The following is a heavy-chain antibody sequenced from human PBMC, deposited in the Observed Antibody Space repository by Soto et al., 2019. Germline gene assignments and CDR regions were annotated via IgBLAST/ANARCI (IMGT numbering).Heavy chain of an antibody. J-gene: IGHJ4*02. D-gene: IGHD1-26*01. Sequence: QVQLVQSGAEVKKPGSSVKVSCTASGGTFSRYGLTWVRQAPGQGFQWMGGIIPIFGTTHYAQNFQGRLSITADESTSTVYMELSSLRSDDTAIYFCARTYYQWEALHYFDFWGQGTLVTVSS. CDR2: IIPIFGTT. CDR1: GGTFSRYG. CDR3: ARTYYQWEALHYFDF. V-gene: IGHV1-69*01.